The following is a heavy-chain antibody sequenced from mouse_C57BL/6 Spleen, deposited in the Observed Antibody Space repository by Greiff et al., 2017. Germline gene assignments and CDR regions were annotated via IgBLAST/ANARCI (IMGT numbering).Heavy chain of an antibody. J-gene: IGHJ2*01. V-gene: IGHV1-4*01. CDR1: GYTFTSYT. CDR3: ARAPRDYCDY. Sequence: VQLQQSGAELARPGASVKMSCKASGYTFTSYTMHWVKQRPGQGLEWIGYINPSSGYTKYNQKFKDKATLTADKSSSTAYMQLRSLTSEDSAVYYCARAPRDYCDYWGQGTTLTVSS. CDR2: INPSSGYT.